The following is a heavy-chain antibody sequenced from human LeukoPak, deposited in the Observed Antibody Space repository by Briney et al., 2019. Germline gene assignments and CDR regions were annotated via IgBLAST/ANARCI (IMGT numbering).Heavy chain of an antibody. CDR1: GFTFSTNA. CDR2: ISGSGAST. V-gene: IGHV3-23*01. D-gene: IGHD1-26*01. Sequence: PGGSLRLSCLTSGFTFSTNAMSWVRQAPGKGLEWISGISGSGASTYYADSETGRFTISGDNSRNTLYLQMNSLRGDDTAVYYCAKDVGKWESLHFFDYWGQGTLVTVSS. J-gene: IGHJ4*02. CDR3: AKDVGKWESLHFFDY.